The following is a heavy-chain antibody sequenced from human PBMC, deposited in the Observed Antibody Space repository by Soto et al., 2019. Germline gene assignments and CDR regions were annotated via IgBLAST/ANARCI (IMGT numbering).Heavy chain of an antibody. CDR2: LNAGNGNT. CDR3: ASEPVGTTAYGWNF. CDR1: GYTFTSYA. J-gene: IGHJ6*02. Sequence: QVQLVQSGAEENKPGASVKVSCKASGYTFTSYAMNGVRQAPGQRHGWMGGLNAGNGNTKYTQKFKGRVTITRDTAVGTAYFDLSSLRPEGTAVYYCASEPVGTTAYGWNFWAQGTTVTV. V-gene: IGHV1-3*05. D-gene: IGHD1-7*01.